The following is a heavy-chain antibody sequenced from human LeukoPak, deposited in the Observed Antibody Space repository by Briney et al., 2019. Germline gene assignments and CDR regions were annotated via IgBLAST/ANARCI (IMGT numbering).Heavy chain of an antibody. Sequence: SETLSLTCTVSGGSVSSYFWSWIRQPPGKGLEWIGYVYYSGSTNYNPSLKSRVTTSVDTSKTQFSLRLSSVTAADTAVYYCARHLGPGWHAMDVWGQGTTVTVSS. V-gene: IGHV4-59*08. CDR3: ARHLGPGWHAMDV. J-gene: IGHJ6*02. CDR1: GGSVSSYF. CDR2: VYYSGST. D-gene: IGHD2-15*01.